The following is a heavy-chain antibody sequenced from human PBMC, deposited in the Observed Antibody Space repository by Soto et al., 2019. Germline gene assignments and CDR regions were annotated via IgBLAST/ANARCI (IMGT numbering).Heavy chain of an antibody. CDR2: IWNDGSNK. CDR3: AREDGGSGYFPDY. CDR1: GFTFSSYG. V-gene: IGHV3-33*01. Sequence: QVQLVESGGGVVQPGRSLRLSCAASGFTFSSYGMHWVRQAQGQGLEWVAVIWNDGSNKYYADSLKGRFTLSRDNSKNTLYRQMNSLRAEDTAVYYCAREDGGSGYFPDYWGQGTLVTVSS. D-gene: IGHD3-22*01. J-gene: IGHJ4*02.